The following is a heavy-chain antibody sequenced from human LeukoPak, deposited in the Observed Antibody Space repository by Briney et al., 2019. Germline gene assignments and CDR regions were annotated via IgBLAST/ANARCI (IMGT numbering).Heavy chain of an antibody. Sequence: GGSLRLSCAASGFTFSSYAMHWVRQAPGKGLEWVAVISYDGSNKYYADSVKGRFTISRDNAKNSLYLQMNSLRAEDTAFYYCVKERREPRYFDYWGQGTLVTVSS. CDR2: ISYDGSNK. CDR1: GFTFSSYA. CDR3: VKERREPRYFDY. J-gene: IGHJ4*02. D-gene: IGHD1-26*01. V-gene: IGHV3-30-3*01.